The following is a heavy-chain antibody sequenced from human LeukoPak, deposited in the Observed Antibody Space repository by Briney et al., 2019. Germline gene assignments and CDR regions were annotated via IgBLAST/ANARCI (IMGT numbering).Heavy chain of an antibody. CDR1: GFTFSSYW. Sequence: RTGGSLRLSCAASGFTFSSYWMSWVRQAPGKGLERVAVIWYDGSNKYYADSVKGRFTISRDNSKNTLYLQMNSLRAEDTAVYYCAREEVAVAGFDYWGQGTLVTVSS. J-gene: IGHJ4*02. V-gene: IGHV3-33*08. CDR2: IWYDGSNK. CDR3: AREEVAVAGFDY. D-gene: IGHD6-19*01.